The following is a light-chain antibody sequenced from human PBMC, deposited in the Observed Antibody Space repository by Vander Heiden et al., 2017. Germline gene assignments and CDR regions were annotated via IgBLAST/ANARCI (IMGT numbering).Light chain of an antibody. CDR2: WAS. CDR1: QSVLYSSNNKNY. J-gene: IGKJ2*01. V-gene: IGKV4-1*01. CDR3: QQYYNTPYT. Sequence: DIVMSQSPDSLAGSLGERATITCKSSQSVLYSSNNKNYLAWYQQKSGQSPKLLIYWASTRESGVPDRFSGSGSGTDFTLTISSLQAEDVAVYYCQQYYNTPYTFGRGTKLEIK.